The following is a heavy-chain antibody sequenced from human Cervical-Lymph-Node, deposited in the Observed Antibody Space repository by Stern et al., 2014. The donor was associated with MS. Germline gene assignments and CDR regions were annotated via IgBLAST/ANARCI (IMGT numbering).Heavy chain of an antibody. CDR1: GFSLSTSGVG. J-gene: IGHJ4*02. Sequence: QITLKESGPTLVKPTQTLTLTCTFSGFSLSTSGVGVGWIRQPTGKALEWLAIIYWDDDKYYSPSLRSRLTIAKDTSKNQVVLTMSNMDPVDTATYYCAHRTTMTTVDYWGQGTLVTVSS. CDR2: IYWDDDK. V-gene: IGHV2-5*02. D-gene: IGHD4-17*01. CDR3: AHRTTMTTVDY.